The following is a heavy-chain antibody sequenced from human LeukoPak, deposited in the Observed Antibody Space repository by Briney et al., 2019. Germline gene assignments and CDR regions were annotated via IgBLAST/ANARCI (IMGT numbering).Heavy chain of an antibody. J-gene: IGHJ3*02. Sequence: SVKVTCKASGGTFSSYAVSWVRQAPGRGLEWMGGIIPIFGTANYAQKFQGRVTITADESTSTAYMELSSLRSEDTAVYYCARENDSDAFDIWGQGTMVTVSS. V-gene: IGHV1-69*13. CDR2: IIPIFGTA. CDR1: GGTFSSYA. CDR3: ARENDSDAFDI. D-gene: IGHD1-1*01.